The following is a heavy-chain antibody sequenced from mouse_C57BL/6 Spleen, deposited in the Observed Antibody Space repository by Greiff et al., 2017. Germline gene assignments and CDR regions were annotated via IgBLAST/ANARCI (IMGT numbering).Heavy chain of an antibody. V-gene: IGHV5-16*01. D-gene: IGHD2-3*01. CDR3: ARWLLRYFDV. J-gene: IGHJ1*03. Sequence: LVESEGGLVQPGSSMKLSCTASGFTFSDYYMAWVRQVPEKGLEWVGNINYDGSSPYYLDSLKSRFIISRDNDKNILYLPMSSLKSEDTATYYCARWLLRYFDVWGTGTTVTVSS. CDR2: INYDGSSP. CDR1: GFTFSDYY.